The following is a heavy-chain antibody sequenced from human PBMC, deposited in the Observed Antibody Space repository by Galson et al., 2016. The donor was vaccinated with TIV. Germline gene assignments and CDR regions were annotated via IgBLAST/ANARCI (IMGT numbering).Heavy chain of an antibody. CDR3: ATVAWFPGLSLDN. V-gene: IGHV1-24*01. D-gene: IGHD2/OR15-2a*01. Sequence: SVKVSCKVSGDSLNDLVIHWVRQAPGKGLEWMGDFDPEVSKTVYAQMLQGRVTMAADTSTNTAYMELGSLRFEDTAVYYCATVAWFPGLSLDNWGQGTLVTVSS. CDR1: GDSLNDLV. CDR2: FDPEVSKT. J-gene: IGHJ4*02.